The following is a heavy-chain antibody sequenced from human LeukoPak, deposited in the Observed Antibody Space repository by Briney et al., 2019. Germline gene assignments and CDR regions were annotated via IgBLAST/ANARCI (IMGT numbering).Heavy chain of an antibody. CDR3: AKDARIVMKVVVRGARPYYFDY. V-gene: IGHV3-48*01. CDR2: ISSSSSTI. D-gene: IGHD3-22*01. Sequence: GGSLRLSCAASGFTFSSYSMNWVRQAPGKGLEWVSYISSSSSTIYYADSVKGRFTISRDNAKNSLYLQMNSLRAEDTAVYYCAKDARIVMKVVVRGARPYYFDYWGQGTLVTVSS. CDR1: GFTFSSYS. J-gene: IGHJ4*02.